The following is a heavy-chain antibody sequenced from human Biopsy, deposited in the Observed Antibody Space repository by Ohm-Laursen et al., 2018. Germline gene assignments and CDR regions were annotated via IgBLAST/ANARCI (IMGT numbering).Heavy chain of an antibody. CDR3: ARTPGKAVAGRFLDL. CDR1: GGSTNDYF. D-gene: IGHD6-19*01. Sequence: GTLSLTCSVSGGSTNDYFWSWIRQPAGETLEWIGRIYSSGGSSYNPSLKSRISMSMDTSNNQFSLTLTSVTATDTAVYYCARTPGKAVAGRFLDLWGRGTLVTVSS. CDR2: IYSSGGS. V-gene: IGHV4-4*07. J-gene: IGHJ2*01.